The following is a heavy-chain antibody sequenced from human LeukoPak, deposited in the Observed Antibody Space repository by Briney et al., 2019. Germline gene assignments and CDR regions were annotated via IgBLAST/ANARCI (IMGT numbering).Heavy chain of an antibody. D-gene: IGHD6-19*01. CDR1: GDSISGSDYY. J-gene: IGHJ6*04. Sequence: PSETLSLTCTVSGDSISGSDYYWGWIRQPPGKGLQWIGSIYYSGNTYYNPSLKSRVTISVDTSKNHFSLRLSSVTAADTAVYYCARLSQGQWLVYYYRMDVWGKGTTVTVSS. V-gene: IGHV4-39*02. CDR2: IYYSGNT. CDR3: ARLSQGQWLVYYYRMDV.